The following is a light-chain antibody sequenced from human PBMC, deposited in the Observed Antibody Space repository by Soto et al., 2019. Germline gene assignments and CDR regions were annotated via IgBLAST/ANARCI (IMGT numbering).Light chain of an antibody. CDR2: AAS. Sequence: DIQMTQSPSSLSASVGDRVTITCRASQSISTYLNWYHQKPGKAPKVLIYAASSLQSGVPSRFSGSGSGTDFTLTISSLQPEDFATYYCQKSYRTPITFGQGTRLEIK. CDR1: QSISTY. J-gene: IGKJ5*01. CDR3: QKSYRTPIT. V-gene: IGKV1-39*01.